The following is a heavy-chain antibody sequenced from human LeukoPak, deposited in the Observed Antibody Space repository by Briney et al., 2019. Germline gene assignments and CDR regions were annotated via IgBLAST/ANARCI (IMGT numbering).Heavy chain of an antibody. CDR1: GLIFSSYW. CDR3: ARDHTEPGVFFDY. V-gene: IGHV3-74*01. J-gene: IGHJ4*02. CDR2: INTDGSIT. D-gene: IGHD2-8*01. Sequence: PGGSLRLSCAASGLIFSSYWMHWVRQVPGKGLVWVSRINTDGSITTYVDSVKGRFTISRDNSKNTLYLQMNSLRAEDTALYYCARDHTEPGVFFDYWGQGTLVTVSS.